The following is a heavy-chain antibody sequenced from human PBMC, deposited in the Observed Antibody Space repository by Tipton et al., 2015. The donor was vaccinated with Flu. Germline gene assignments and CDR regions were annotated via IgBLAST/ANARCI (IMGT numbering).Heavy chain of an antibody. CDR2: ISGGGATT. CDR1: GFTFITYA. CDR3: AKVIPELVAGLQY. Sequence: SLRLSCAASGFTFITYAMSWVRQAPGKGLEWVSAISGGGATTYFADPVKGRFAISRDNSKNTLYLQMNSLRAEDTAVYYCAKVIPELVAGLQYWGQGTLVTVSS. D-gene: IGHD6-19*01. V-gene: IGHV3-23*01. J-gene: IGHJ4*02.